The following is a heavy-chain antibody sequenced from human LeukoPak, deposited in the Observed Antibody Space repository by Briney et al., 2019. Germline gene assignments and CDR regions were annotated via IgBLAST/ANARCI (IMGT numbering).Heavy chain of an antibody. CDR1: GGTFSSYA. CDR2: IIPIFGTA. Sequence: SVKVSCKASGGTFSSYAISWVRQAPGQGLEWMGGIIPIFGTANYAQKFQGRVTITTDESTSTAYMELGSLRSEDTAVYYCARSRYYGSGSYYFPFDYWGQGTLVTVSS. V-gene: IGHV1-69*05. CDR3: ARSRYYGSGSYYFPFDY. D-gene: IGHD3-10*01. J-gene: IGHJ4*02.